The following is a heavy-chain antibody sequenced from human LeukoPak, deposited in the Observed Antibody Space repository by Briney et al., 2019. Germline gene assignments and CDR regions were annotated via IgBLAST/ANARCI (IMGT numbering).Heavy chain of an antibody. D-gene: IGHD3-22*01. J-gene: IGHJ4*02. CDR2: ISGSGGST. V-gene: IGHV3-23*01. Sequence: GGSLRLSCAASGFTFSSYAMSWVRQAPGKGLEWVSAISGSGGSTYYADSVKGRFTISRDNSKNTLYLQMNSLRAEDTGVYYCAKEKYYYDSSGYYYGGYYFDYWGQGTLVTVSS. CDR3: AKEKYYYDSSGYYYGGYYFDY. CDR1: GFTFSSYA.